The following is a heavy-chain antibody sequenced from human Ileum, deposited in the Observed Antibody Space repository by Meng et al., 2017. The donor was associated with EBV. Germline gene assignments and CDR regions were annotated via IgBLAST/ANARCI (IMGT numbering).Heavy chain of an antibody. CDR3: AIYAEGAGGKGY. J-gene: IGHJ4*02. D-gene: IGHD6-13*01. CDR1: GGSTSSGAYH. CDR2: HSRNP. Sequence: QVQLQQPGPGPVPPSPPLSLTCAVSGGSTSSGAYHWSWIRQPPGKGLEWIGHSRNPSYNPSLRSRLTISVDPSKNQFSLRLDSATAADTAVYYCAIYAEGAGGKGYWGQGTLVTVSS. V-gene: IGHV4-30-4*01.